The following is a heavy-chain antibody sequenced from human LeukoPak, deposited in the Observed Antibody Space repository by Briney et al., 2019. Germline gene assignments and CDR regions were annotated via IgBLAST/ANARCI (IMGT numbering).Heavy chain of an antibody. CDR2: ISSSSSYI. Sequence: GGSLRLSCAASGFTFSSYSMNWVRQAPGKGLEWASSISSSSSYIYYADSVKGRFTISRDNAKNTLYLQMNSLRAEDTAVYYCAKEVEGIAAAGSFDYWGQGTLVTVSS. V-gene: IGHV3-21*04. CDR1: GFTFSSYS. CDR3: AKEVEGIAAAGSFDY. J-gene: IGHJ4*02. D-gene: IGHD6-13*01.